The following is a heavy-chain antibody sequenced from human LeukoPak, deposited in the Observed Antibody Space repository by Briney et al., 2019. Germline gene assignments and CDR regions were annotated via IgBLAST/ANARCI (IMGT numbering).Heavy chain of an antibody. Sequence: GASVKVSCKASGYTFTSYDINWVRQATGQGLEWMGWMNPNSGNTGYAQKFQGRVTMTRNTSISTAYMELSSLRSEDTAVYYCARGGNTAMAPIYYYYGMDVWGQGTTVTVSS. CDR3: ARGGNTAMAPIYYYYGMDV. V-gene: IGHV1-8*01. J-gene: IGHJ6*02. CDR2: MNPNSGNT. D-gene: IGHD5-18*01. CDR1: GYTFTSYD.